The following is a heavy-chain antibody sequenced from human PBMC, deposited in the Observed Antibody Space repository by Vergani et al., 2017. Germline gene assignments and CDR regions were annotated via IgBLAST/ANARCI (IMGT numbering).Heavy chain of an antibody. Sequence: QVQLVQSGAEVKKPGSSVKVSCKASGGTFSSYAISWVRQAPGQGLEWMGRIIPILGIANYAQKFQGRVTITADKSTSTAYMELSSLRSEDTAVYYCARDVAPAPYYYGMDVWGQGTTVTVS. CDR3: ARDVAPAPYYYGMDV. D-gene: IGHD2-21*01. J-gene: IGHJ6*02. V-gene: IGHV1-69*04. CDR1: GGTFSSYA. CDR2: IIPILGIA.